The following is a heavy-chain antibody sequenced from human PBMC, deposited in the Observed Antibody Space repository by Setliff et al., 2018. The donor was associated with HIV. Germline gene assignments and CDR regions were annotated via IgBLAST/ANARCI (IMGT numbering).Heavy chain of an antibody. J-gene: IGHJ5*01. CDR1: GFILTSNY. V-gene: IGHV1-3*01. D-gene: IGHD6-19*01. CDR3: ASFWGSSGWFDY. CDR2: INAGNGNT. Sequence: ASVKVSCKASGFILTSNYMHWVRQAPGQRLEWMGCINAGNGNTRYSQKFQGRVTIIRDTSASTAYMELSSLRSEDTAVYYCASFWGSSGWFDYWGQGTLVTVSS.